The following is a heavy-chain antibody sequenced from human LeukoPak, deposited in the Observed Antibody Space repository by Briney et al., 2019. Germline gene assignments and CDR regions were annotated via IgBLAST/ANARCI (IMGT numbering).Heavy chain of an antibody. V-gene: IGHV3-43D*03. D-gene: IGHD4-17*01. CDR1: GFTFDDYA. CDR3: AKGLAFYGDSVDY. Sequence: GGSLRLSCAASGFTFDDYAMHWVRQAPGKGLEWVSRISWDGGSTYYADSVKGRFTISRDNSKNSLYLQMNSLRAEDTALYYCAKGLAFYGDSVDYWGQGTLVTVSS. CDR2: ISWDGGST. J-gene: IGHJ4*02.